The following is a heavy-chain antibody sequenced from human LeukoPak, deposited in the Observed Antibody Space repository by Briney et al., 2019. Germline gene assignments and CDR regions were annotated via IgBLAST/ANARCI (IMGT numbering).Heavy chain of an antibody. V-gene: IGHV5-51*01. J-gene: IGHJ6*03. CDR3: ARRRYCSGGSCYPGFYYYYMDV. CDR2: IYPGDADT. D-gene: IGHD2-15*01. CDR1: GYSFTSYC. Sequence: GESPKISCKGSGYSFTSYCIGWVRQMPGKGLEWMGIIYPGDADTRYSPSFQGQVTISADKSISTAYLQWSSLKASDTAMYYCARRRYCSGGSCYPGFYYYYMDVWGKGTTVTVSS.